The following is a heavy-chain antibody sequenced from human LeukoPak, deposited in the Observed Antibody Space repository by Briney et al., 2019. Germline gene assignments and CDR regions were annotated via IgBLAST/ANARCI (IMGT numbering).Heavy chain of an antibody. J-gene: IGHJ6*03. CDR3: AREFLYYYGSGSNYYMDV. CDR2: MNPNSGNT. V-gene: IGHV1-8*03. CDR1: GYTFAGYY. Sequence: GASVKVSCKASGYTFAGYYLYWVRQAPGQGLEWMGWMNPNSGNTGYAQKFQGRVTITRNTSISTAYMELSSLRSEDTAVYYCAREFLYYYGSGSNYYMDVWGKGTTVTVSS. D-gene: IGHD3-10*01.